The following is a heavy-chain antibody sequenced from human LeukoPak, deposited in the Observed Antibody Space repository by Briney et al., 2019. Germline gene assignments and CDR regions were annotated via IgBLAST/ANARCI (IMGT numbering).Heavy chain of an antibody. V-gene: IGHV3-7*05. CDR1: GFTFSSYW. CDR2: INQDGSAK. Sequence: GGSLRLSCAASGFTFSSYWMNWVRQAPGKGLEWVANINQDGSAKYYVDSVKGRFTISRDNAKNSLYLQMNGLRAEDTAVYYCAKDSPFIGPYWGQGTLVTVSS. J-gene: IGHJ4*02. D-gene: IGHD1-26*01. CDR3: AKDSPFIGPY.